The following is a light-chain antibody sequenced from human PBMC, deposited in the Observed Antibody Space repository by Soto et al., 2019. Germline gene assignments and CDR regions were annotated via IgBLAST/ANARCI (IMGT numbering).Light chain of an antibody. CDR1: QSISNW. CDR2: DAS. CDR3: QQYNTYSYT. V-gene: IGKV1-5*01. J-gene: IGKJ2*01. Sequence: DIQMTQSPSTLSASVGDRVTITCLASQSISNWLAWYQQRPGEAPKLLMYDASTLENWVPSRFSGSGSGTEFTLTISGLRPDDFATYYCQQYNTYSYTFGQGTKLEIK.